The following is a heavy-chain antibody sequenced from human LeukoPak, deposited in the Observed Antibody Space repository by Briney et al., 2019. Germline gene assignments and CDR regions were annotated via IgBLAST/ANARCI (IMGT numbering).Heavy chain of an antibody. CDR1: GFTFDDYA. CDR2: ISGSGGST. D-gene: IGHD3-22*01. Sequence: GGSLRLSCAASGFTFDDYAMHWVRQAPGKGLEWVSAISGSGGSTYYADSVKGRFTISRDNSKNTLYLQMNSLRAEDTAVYYCAKDRAITMIVVVITTIDYWGQGTLVTVSS. CDR3: AKDRAITMIVVVITTIDY. V-gene: IGHV3-23*01. J-gene: IGHJ4*02.